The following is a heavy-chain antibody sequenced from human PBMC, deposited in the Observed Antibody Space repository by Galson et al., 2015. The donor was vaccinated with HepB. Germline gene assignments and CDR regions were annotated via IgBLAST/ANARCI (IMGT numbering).Heavy chain of an antibody. J-gene: IGHJ5*02. CDR1: GYTFTSYG. CDR2: ISAYNGNT. CDR3: ARGGSSGWYGGWFDP. Sequence: SVKVSCKASGYTFTSYGISWVRQAPGQGLEWMGWISAYNGNTNYAQKLQGRVTMTTDTSTSTAYMELRSLRSDDTAVYYCARGGSSGWYGGWFDPWGQGTLVTVSS. V-gene: IGHV1-18*01. D-gene: IGHD6-19*01.